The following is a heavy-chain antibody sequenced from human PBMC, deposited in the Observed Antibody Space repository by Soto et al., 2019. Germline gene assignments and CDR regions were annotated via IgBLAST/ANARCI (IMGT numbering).Heavy chain of an antibody. Sequence: SETLSLTCTVSGGSISSYYWSWIRQPPGKGLEWIGYIYYSGSTNYNPSLKSRVTISVDTSKNQFSLKLSSVTAADTAVYYCARGILREYSGYDSTPFDYWGQGTLVTVSS. CDR3: ARGILREYSGYDSTPFDY. CDR1: GGSISSYY. CDR2: IYYSGST. V-gene: IGHV4-59*01. J-gene: IGHJ4*02. D-gene: IGHD5-12*01.